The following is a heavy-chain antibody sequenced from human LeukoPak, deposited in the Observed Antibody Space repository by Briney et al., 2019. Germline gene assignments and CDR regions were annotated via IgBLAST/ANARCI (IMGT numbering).Heavy chain of an antibody. CDR3: ARGKSLIAAGVDWFDP. CDR1: GFSFSTYN. Sequence: GGSLRLSCAASGFSFSTYNMNWVRQAPGKGLEWVSSISSGCSYIYYADSVKGRFTISRDNAKNSLYLQMNSLRAEDTAMYYCARGKSLIAAGVDWFDPWGQGTLVTVSS. V-gene: IGHV3-21*01. J-gene: IGHJ5*02. D-gene: IGHD6-13*01. CDR2: ISSGCSYI.